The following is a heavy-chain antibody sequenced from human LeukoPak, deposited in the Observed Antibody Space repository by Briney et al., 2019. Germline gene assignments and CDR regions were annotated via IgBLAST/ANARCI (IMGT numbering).Heavy chain of an antibody. Sequence: ASVKVSCKASGYTFTSYDINWVRQATGQGLEWMGWMNPNSGNTGYAQKLQGRVTMTRNTSISTAYMELSSLRSEDTAVYYCARGLFARLRSSYYYYYMDVWGKGTTVTVSS. D-gene: IGHD4-17*01. CDR1: GYTFTSYD. CDR3: ARGLFARLRSSYYYYYMDV. J-gene: IGHJ6*03. CDR2: MNPNSGNT. V-gene: IGHV1-8*01.